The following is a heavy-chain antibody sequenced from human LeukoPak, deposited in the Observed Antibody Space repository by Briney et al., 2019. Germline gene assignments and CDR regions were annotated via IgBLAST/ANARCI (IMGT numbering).Heavy chain of an antibody. J-gene: IGHJ4*02. CDR3: ARDPTRYDFWSGYQDY. D-gene: IGHD3-3*01. V-gene: IGHV4-61*02. Sequence: PSQTLSLTCTVSGGSISSGNYYWTWIRQPAGKGLEWVGRIYSSGSTNYNPSLKSRLTMSVDTSKNQFSLNLSSVTAADTAVYYCARDPTRYDFWSGYQDYWGQGTLVTVSS. CDR2: IYSSGST. CDR1: GGSISSGNYY.